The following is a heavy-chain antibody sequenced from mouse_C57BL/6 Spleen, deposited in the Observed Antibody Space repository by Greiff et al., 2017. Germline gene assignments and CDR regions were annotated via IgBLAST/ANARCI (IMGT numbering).Heavy chain of an antibody. CDR3: ARGGPYGYFDY. D-gene: IGHD1-1*02. CDR2: IHPNSGST. J-gene: IGHJ2*01. V-gene: IGHV1-64*01. CDR1: GYTFTSYW. Sequence: QVQLQQPGAELVKPGASVKLSCKASGYTFTSYWMHWVKHRPGQGLEWIGMIHPNSGSTNYNEKFKSKATLTVDKSSSTAYMQLSSLTSEDSAVYYCARGGPYGYFDYWGQGTTLTVSS.